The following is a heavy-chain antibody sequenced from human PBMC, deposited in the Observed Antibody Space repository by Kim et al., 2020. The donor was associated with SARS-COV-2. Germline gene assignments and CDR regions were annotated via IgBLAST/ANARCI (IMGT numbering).Heavy chain of an antibody. CDR2: T. J-gene: IGHJ4*02. Sequence: TYYADSVKDRCTITRDNAKNTIYLQMKSLRAEDTAVDYCRYTAMARGSDYWGQGTLVTVSS. D-gene: IGHD5-18*01. V-gene: IGHV3-74*01. CDR3: RYTAMARGSDY.